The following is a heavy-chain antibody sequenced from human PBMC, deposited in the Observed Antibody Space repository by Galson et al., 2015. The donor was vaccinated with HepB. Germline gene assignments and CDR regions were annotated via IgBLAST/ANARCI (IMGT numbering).Heavy chain of an antibody. D-gene: IGHD6-19*01. Sequence: SAKVSCKASGYTFTSYVINWVRQAPGQGLEWMGGINTNTGTPTYAQGFTGRFVFSLDTSVSTAYLQISSLKTEDTAVYYCARVTSIYDFSSRAYSYYYYGMDVCGQGTTGAVSS. CDR3: ARVTSIYDFSSRAYSYYYYGMDV. V-gene: IGHV7-4-1*02. CDR1: GYTFTSYV. J-gene: IGHJ6*02. CDR2: INTNTGTP.